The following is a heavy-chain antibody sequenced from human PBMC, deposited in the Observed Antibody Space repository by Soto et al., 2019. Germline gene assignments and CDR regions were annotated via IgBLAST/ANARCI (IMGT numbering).Heavy chain of an antibody. V-gene: IGHV1-18*01. D-gene: IGHD3-22*01. J-gene: IGHJ4*02. CDR3: ARDAYDSSRYYSRGLFDY. Sequence: ASVKVSCKASGYTFTSYGISWVRQAPGQGLEWMGWISTYNGNTNYAQKLQGRVTLTTDTSTSTAYMELRSLRSDDTAVYYCARDAYDSSRYYSRGLFDYWGQGTPVTVSS. CDR1: GYTFTSYG. CDR2: ISTYNGNT.